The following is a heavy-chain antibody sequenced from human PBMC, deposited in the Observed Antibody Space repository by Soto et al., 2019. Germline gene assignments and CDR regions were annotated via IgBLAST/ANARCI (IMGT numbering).Heavy chain of an antibody. CDR2: ISNNGGNT. D-gene: IGHD6-13*01. Sequence: GGSLRLSCAASGFIFSSYGMHWVRQAPGKGLEYVSGISNNGGNTYYADSVKGRFTISRDNSKNSLHLQMNSLRDEDTAVYYCARYHSSSWEYYFDYWGQGTLVTVSS. J-gene: IGHJ4*02. V-gene: IGHV3-64*04. CDR3: ARYHSSSWEYYFDY. CDR1: GFIFSSYG.